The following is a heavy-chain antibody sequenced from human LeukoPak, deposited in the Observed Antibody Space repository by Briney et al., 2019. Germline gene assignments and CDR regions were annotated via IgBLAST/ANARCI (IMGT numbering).Heavy chain of an antibody. CDR3: ARGYCSSTSCPRHHFDY. Sequence: GGSLRLSCAASGFTFSSYSMNWVRQAPGKGLEWVSYISTSSSTIYYADSVKGRFTISRDNAKNSLYLQMNSLRDEDTAVYYCARGYCSSTSCPRHHFDYWGQGILVTVSS. V-gene: IGHV3-48*02. CDR2: ISTSSSTI. D-gene: IGHD2-2*01. J-gene: IGHJ4*02. CDR1: GFTFSSYS.